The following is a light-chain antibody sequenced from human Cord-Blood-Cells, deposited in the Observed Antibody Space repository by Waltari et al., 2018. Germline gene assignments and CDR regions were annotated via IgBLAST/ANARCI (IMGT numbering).Light chain of an antibody. CDR1: QSVLYSSNNKNY. Sequence: DIVMTQSPDSLAVSLGERATINCKSSQSVLYSSNNKNYLAWYQQNPGQPPKLLIYWASTRESGVPDRFSGSWSGTDFTLTISSLQAEDVAVYYCQQYYSTPWTFDQGTKVEIK. CDR3: QQYYSTPWT. V-gene: IGKV4-1*01. J-gene: IGKJ1*01. CDR2: WAS.